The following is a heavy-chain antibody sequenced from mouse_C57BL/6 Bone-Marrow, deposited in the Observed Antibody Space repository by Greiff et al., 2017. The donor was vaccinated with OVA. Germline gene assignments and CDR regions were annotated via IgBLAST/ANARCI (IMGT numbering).Heavy chain of an antibody. D-gene: IGHD1-1*01. J-gene: IGHJ4*01. Sequence: LVESGAELVRPGTSVKVSCKASGYAFTSYLIEWVKQRPGQGLEWIGVINPGSGGTNYNEKFKGKATLTADKSSSTAYMQLSSLTSEDSAVYFCARSIYYYGSSYFYYYAMDYWGQGTSVTVSS. V-gene: IGHV1-54*01. CDR2: INPGSGGT. CDR3: ARSIYYYGSSYFYYYAMDY. CDR1: GYAFTSYL.